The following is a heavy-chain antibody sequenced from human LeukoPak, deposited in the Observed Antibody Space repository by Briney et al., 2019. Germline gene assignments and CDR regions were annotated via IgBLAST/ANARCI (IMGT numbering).Heavy chain of an antibody. J-gene: IGHJ4*02. V-gene: IGHV6-1*01. D-gene: IGHD6-13*01. CDR1: GDSVSSNSVG. CDR2: TYYRSKWYS. Sequence: PSQTLSLTCAISGDSVSSNSVGWNRIRQSPSRGLEWLGRTYYRSKWYSDYAVSVKSRITFNPDTSKNQFSLQLNSVTPEDTAVYYCARSAAAAFDYWGQGTLVTVSS. CDR3: ARSAAAAFDY.